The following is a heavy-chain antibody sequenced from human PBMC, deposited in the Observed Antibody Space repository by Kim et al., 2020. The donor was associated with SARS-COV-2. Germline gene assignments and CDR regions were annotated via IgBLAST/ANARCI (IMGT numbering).Heavy chain of an antibody. D-gene: IGHD3-10*01. CDR1: GFTFSTYN. CDR2: VLSDGSAE. CDR3: AREEHNGSSGKDD. Sequence: GGSLRLSCEASGFTFSTYNMHWVRQAPGKGLEWVAVVLSDGSAEYYADSVKGRFTISRDNSKNTVYLEMNSLRPEDTAMYYCAREEHNGSSGKDDWGQGSLVTVSS. J-gene: IGHJ4*02. V-gene: IGHV3-30-3*01.